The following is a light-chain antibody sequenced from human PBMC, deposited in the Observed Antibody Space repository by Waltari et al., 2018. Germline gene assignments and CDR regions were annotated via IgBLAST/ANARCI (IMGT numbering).Light chain of an antibody. Sequence: QSALNQPASVSGSPGQSITISCTGTSSDVGGYNYVSFYQPLPGKAPKLMIYDVSKRPSGGSNRFSGSKSGNAASLTISGLQAEDEADYYCCSYAGSSTYVFGTGTKVTVL. CDR3: CSYAGSSTYV. CDR2: DVS. J-gene: IGLJ1*01. CDR1: SSDVGGYNY. V-gene: IGLV2-23*02.